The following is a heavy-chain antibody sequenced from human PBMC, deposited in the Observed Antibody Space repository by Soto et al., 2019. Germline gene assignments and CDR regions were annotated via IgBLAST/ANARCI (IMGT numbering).Heavy chain of an antibody. V-gene: IGHV3-23*01. CDR1: GFTFSSYA. Sequence: EVQLLESGGGLVQPGGSLRLSCAASGFTFSSYAMSWVRQAPGKGLEWVSSIGAGGAYTYYADSVKGRFTISRDNSKNTLYRQMHSLRAEDMAVYYCAKGGRDCDSTRCYDWYFDLWGRGTLITVSS. J-gene: IGHJ2*01. CDR3: AKGGRDCDSTRCYDWYFDL. CDR2: IGAGGAYT. D-gene: IGHD2-2*01.